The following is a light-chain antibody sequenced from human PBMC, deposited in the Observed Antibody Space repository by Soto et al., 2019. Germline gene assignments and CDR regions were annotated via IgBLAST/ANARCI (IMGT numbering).Light chain of an antibody. J-gene: IGLJ1*01. CDR2: GNS. CDR3: QSYDSSLSAYNYV. Sequence: QSVLTQPPSVSGAPGQRVTISCTGSSSNIGAGYDVHWYQQLPGTAPKLLIYGNSNRPSGVPDRFSGSKSGTSASLVITGLQAEDEADYYCQSYDSSLSAYNYVFGTGTKVTVL. V-gene: IGLV1-40*01. CDR1: SSNIGAGYD.